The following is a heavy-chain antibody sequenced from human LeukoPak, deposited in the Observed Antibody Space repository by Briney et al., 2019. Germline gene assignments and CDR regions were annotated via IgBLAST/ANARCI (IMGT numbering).Heavy chain of an antibody. CDR1: GFTFSNFA. J-gene: IGHJ4*02. V-gene: IGHV3-30-3*01. CDR2: ISYDGNNK. D-gene: IGHD6-13*01. CDR3: ARDLAAAGQRPVDY. Sequence: GRSLRLSCAVSGFTFSNFAMHWVRQAPGKGLEWVAVISYDGNNKYYADSVKGRFTISRDNSKNTLYLQMNSLRGEDTAVYYCARDLAAAGQRPVDYWGQGTLVIVSS.